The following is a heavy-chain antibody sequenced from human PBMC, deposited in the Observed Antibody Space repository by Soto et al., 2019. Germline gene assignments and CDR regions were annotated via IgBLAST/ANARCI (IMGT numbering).Heavy chain of an antibody. D-gene: IGHD3-3*01. CDR3: AKGFWSGYFPGWFDP. J-gene: IGHJ5*02. V-gene: IGHV3-30*18. CDR2: ISYDGSNK. CDR1: GFTFSSYG. Sequence: HPGGSLRLSCAASGFTFSSYGMHWVRQAPGKGLEWVAVISYDGSNKYYADSVKGRFTISRDNSKNTLYLQMNSLRAEDTAVYYCAKGFWSGYFPGWFDPWGQGNLVTVSS.